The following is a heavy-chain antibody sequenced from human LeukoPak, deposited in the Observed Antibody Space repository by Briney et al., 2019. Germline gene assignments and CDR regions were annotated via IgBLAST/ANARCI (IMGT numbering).Heavy chain of an antibody. J-gene: IGHJ4*02. CDR2: ISESGVST. Sequence: PGGSLRLSCAASGFTFSNYAMSWVRQAPGKGLEWVSAISESGVSTYYADSVKGRFTISRDNSKNTLYLQLKSLRAEDPAVYFCAKRGKGYCSSPSCATDYWGQGTLVTVSS. V-gene: IGHV3-23*01. D-gene: IGHD2-2*01. CDR1: GFTFSNYA. CDR3: AKRGKGYCSSPSCATDY.